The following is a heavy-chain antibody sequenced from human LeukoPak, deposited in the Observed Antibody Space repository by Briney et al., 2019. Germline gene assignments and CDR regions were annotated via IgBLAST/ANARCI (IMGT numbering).Heavy chain of an antibody. CDR3: ARDCGYDGYYYHGLDV. CDR1: GGSISSSSYY. CDR2: IYYSGST. V-gene: IGHV4-39*07. J-gene: IGHJ6*04. Sequence: SETLSLTCTVSGGSISSSSYYWGWIRQPPGKGLEWIGSIYYSGSTYYNPSLKSRVTISVDTSKDQFSLKLTSVTAADTAVYYCARDCGYDGYYYHGLDVWGEGTTVTVSS. D-gene: IGHD5-12*01.